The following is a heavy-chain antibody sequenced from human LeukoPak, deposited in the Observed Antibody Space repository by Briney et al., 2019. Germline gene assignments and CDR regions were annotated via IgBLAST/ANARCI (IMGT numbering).Heavy chain of an antibody. CDR2: IGNSGGRT. CDR3: AKRASGSGSSLYHFDY. Sequence: GGSLRLSCAASGFTFSTYAMSWVRQAPGKGLEWVSVIGNSGGRTFYADSVKGRFTISRDNSRNTVHLQKNFLRAEDTAVYFCAKRASGSGSSLYHFDYWGQGALVTVS. V-gene: IGHV3-23*01. J-gene: IGHJ4*02. CDR1: GFTFSTYA. D-gene: IGHD3-10*01.